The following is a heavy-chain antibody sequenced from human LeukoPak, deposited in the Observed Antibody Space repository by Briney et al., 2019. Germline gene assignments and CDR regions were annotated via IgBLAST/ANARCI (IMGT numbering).Heavy chain of an antibody. CDR3: ARVPLGIAQWLVPDY. V-gene: IGHV1-18*01. J-gene: IGHJ4*02. CDR1: GYTFTSYG. Sequence: RRASVKVSCKASGYTFTSYGISWARQAPGQGLEWMGWISAYNGNTNYAQKLQGRVTMTTDTSTSTAYMELRSLRSDDTAVYYCARVPLGIAQWLVPDYWGQGTLVTVSS. CDR2: ISAYNGNT. D-gene: IGHD6-19*01.